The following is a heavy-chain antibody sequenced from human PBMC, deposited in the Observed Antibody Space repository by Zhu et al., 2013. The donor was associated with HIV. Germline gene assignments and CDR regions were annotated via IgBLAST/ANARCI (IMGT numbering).Heavy chain of an antibody. CDR3: ARALPYYYDSSDSSNDAFDI. Sequence: QVQLVQSGAEVKKPGASVKVSCKASGYTFTGYYMHWVRQAPGQGLEWMGWINPNSGGTNYAQKFQGWVTMTRDTSISTAYMELSRLRSDDTAVYYCARALPYYYDSSDSSNDAFDIWGQGTMVTVSS. D-gene: IGHD3-22*01. CDR1: GYTFTGYY. J-gene: IGHJ3*02. CDR2: INPNSGGT. V-gene: IGHV1-2*04.